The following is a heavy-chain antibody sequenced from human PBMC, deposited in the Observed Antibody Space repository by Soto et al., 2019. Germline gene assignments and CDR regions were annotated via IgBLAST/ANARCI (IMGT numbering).Heavy chain of an antibody. CDR2: ITAGNGKT. V-gene: IGHV1-3*01. J-gene: IGHJ4*02. Sequence: QVQLVQSGAEVKKPGASVKVSCKASGYTFTTFAIHWVRQAPGQRLEWMGWITAGNGKTKYSKKFQGRVTITRDTSATTGYMELSSLRSEDTAVYYCARGAVYCTDGVCSVVALDFWGQGNLVTVSS. CDR3: ARGAVYCTDGVCSVVALDF. CDR1: GYTFTTFA. D-gene: IGHD2-8*01.